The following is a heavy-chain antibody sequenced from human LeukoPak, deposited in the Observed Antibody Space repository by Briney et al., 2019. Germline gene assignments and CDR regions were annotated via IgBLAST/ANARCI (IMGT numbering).Heavy chain of an antibody. CDR1: GFTFENYW. J-gene: IGHJ4*02. Sequence: GGSLRLSCATSGFTFENYWMHWVRQAPGKGLEWVANIKQDDSEKYYVDSVRGRFIISGDNAKNSLYLQMNSLEVEDTAVYYCARGSSFGSYWGQGTLVTVSS. CDR2: IKQDDSEK. V-gene: IGHV3-7*01. D-gene: IGHD6-6*01. CDR3: ARGSSFGSY.